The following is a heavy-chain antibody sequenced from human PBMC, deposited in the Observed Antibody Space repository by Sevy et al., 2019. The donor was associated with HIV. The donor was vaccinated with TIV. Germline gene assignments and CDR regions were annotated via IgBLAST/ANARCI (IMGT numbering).Heavy chain of an antibody. CDR2: ISSSSRYI. V-gene: IGHV3-21*01. J-gene: IGHJ4*02. CDR3: ARDMAYGSGSIVYDY. CDR1: GFVFSSYT. D-gene: IGHD3-10*01. Sequence: GGSLRLSYAASGFVFSSYTMSWVRQSPGKGLEWVSSISSSSRYIFYADSVKGRFTISRDNARNSLYLQMNSLRAEDTAVYYCARDMAYGSGSIVYDYWGQGTLVTVSS.